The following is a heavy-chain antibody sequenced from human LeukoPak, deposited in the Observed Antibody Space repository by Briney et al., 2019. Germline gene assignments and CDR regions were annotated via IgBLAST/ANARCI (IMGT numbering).Heavy chain of an antibody. CDR1: GGSISSGDYY. V-gene: IGHV4-30-4*01. CDR2: IYYSGST. D-gene: IGHD3-22*01. J-gene: IGHJ4*02. CDR3: ARDDSSGYYYD. Sequence: SETLSLTCTVSGGSISSGDYYWSWIRQPPGKGLEWIGYIYYSGSTYYNPSLKSRVTIPVDTSKNQFSLKLSSVTAADTAVYYCARDDSSGYYYDWGQGTLVTVSS.